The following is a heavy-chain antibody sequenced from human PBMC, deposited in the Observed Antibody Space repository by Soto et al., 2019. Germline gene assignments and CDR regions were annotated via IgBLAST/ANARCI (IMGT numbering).Heavy chain of an antibody. CDR1: GFTFSSYG. V-gene: IGHV3-30*18. D-gene: IGHD6-13*01. Sequence: QVQLVESGGGVVQPGRSLRLSCAASGFTFSSYGMHWVRQAPGKGLEWVAVISYDGSNKYYADSVKGRFTISRDNSKNTLYLQMNSLRAEDTAVYYCEKDLIRGIAAAGDFDYWVQGTLVTVSS. CDR2: ISYDGSNK. J-gene: IGHJ4*02. CDR3: EKDLIRGIAAAGDFDY.